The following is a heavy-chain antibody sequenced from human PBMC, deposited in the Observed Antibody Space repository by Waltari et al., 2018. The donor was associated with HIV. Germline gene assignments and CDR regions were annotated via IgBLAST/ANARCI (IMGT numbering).Heavy chain of an antibody. J-gene: IGHJ4*02. V-gene: IGHV5-51*01. CDR3: ARTSVYYDSSGPWYFDY. Sequence: EVQLLQSGAEVKKPGESLKISCKASGYSFTTYWIGWVRQMPGKGREWMGIIYPGDSDTRYSPSFQGQVIISVDKSISTAYLQWSSLMASDTAVYYCARTSVYYDSSGPWYFDYWGQGTLVTVSS. CDR1: GYSFTTYW. D-gene: IGHD3-22*01. CDR2: IYPGDSDT.